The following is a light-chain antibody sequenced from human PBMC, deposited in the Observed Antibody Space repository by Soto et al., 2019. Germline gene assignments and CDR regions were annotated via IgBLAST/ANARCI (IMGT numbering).Light chain of an antibody. V-gene: IGLV2-8*01. CDR2: QVN. J-gene: IGLJ1*01. CDR3: SSFAGSNSPYV. Sequence: QSVLTQPPSASGSPGQSVTISCTGTSSDIGVFDFVSWYQQHPGKAPKVIIYQVNKGPPGVPDRFSGSKSGNTASLTVSGLRPEDEADYFCSSFAGSNSPYVFGTGTKLTVL. CDR1: SSDIGVFDF.